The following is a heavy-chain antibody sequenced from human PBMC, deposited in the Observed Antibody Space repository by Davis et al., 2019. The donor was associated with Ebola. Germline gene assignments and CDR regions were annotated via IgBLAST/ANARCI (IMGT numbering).Heavy chain of an antibody. CDR1: GNSFSSQW. CDR3: ASLRRTITGMDDGFNI. J-gene: IGHJ3*02. Sequence: GESLNISCKDSGNSFSSQWIGWVRHMPGKGLEWMGIIYTRDSDTRYSPSFRGQVTIAADKYIKNAFLQWRSLKAPDTALYYCASLRRTITGMDDGFNIWGEGTMVTVSS. D-gene: IGHD2-8*02. V-gene: IGHV5-51*01. CDR2: IYTRDSDT.